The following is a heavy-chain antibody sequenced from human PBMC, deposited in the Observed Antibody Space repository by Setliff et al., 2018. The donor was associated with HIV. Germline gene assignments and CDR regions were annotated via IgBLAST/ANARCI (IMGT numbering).Heavy chain of an antibody. J-gene: IGHJ4*02. Sequence: GASVQVSCKESGYSFTDYYIHWVRQAPVHGLEWMGGINPKSDGTNYAQKFQGWITMTRDTSISTAHKELSRMSSDHTAGYYCARGMDYYGTSGYYQYYFDYWGQGTLVTVSS. CDR2: INPKSDGT. V-gene: IGHV1-2*04. D-gene: IGHD3-22*01. CDR1: GYSFTDYY. CDR3: ARGMDYYGTSGYYQYYFDY.